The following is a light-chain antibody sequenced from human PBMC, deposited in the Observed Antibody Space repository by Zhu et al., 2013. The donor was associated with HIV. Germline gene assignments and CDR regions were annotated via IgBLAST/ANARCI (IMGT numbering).Light chain of an antibody. Sequence: EIVLTQSPGTLSLSPGETATLSCRASQSVGSRSLAWYQQKPGRAPRLLVYGASTRATGVPDRVNGSGSGTDFTLTISRLELEDFGVYYCQQYGGSPRTFGQGTKVEIK. J-gene: IGKJ1*01. CDR2: GAS. CDR1: QSVGSRS. V-gene: IGKV3-20*01. CDR3: QQYGGSPRT.